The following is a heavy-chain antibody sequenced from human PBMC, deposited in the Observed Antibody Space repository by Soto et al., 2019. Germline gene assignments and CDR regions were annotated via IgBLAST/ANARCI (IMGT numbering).Heavy chain of an antibody. CDR3: ASYYCSGGSVFTCWDLDL. Sequence: QVQVVQSGAEVKKPGASVKVACKASGYSFDTFGMTWVRQAPGQGLEWMGWISIEKGDTNSAQKFQDRVTMPTDTSTSTAYLDLRRLTSDDTAVYDCASYYCSGGSVFTCWDLDLWGRGTLVTVSS. CDR1: GYSFDTFG. V-gene: IGHV1-18*01. CDR2: ISIEKGDT. J-gene: IGHJ2*01. D-gene: IGHD2-15*01.